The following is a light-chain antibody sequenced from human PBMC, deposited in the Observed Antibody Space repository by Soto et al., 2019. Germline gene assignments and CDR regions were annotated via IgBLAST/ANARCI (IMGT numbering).Light chain of an antibody. CDR1: SGDVGGFNY. CDR2: EVT. CDR3: SSFSSSPSLYV. Sequence: QSALTQPVSVSGSPGQSITISCTGTSGDVGGFNYVSWYQQHPGKAPKLMIYEVTRRPSGVSDRFSASKSGNTASLTISGLEAEDEADYYCSSFSSSPSLYVFGTGTKLTVL. V-gene: IGLV2-14*01. J-gene: IGLJ1*01.